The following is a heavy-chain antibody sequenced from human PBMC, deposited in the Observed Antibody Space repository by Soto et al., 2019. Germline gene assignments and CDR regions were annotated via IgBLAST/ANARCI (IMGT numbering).Heavy chain of an antibody. CDR3: ARDWGSDYGGLLDS. J-gene: IGHJ4*02. CDR1: GFTFSSYA. D-gene: IGHD4-17*01. Sequence: LRLSCAASGFTFSSYAMTWVRQAPGKGLEWVSGISGSGDSTYYADSVKGRFTISRDDFKNRLFLQMDSLRAEDTALYYCARDWGSDYGGLLDSWGQGTLVTVSS. CDR2: ISGSGDST. V-gene: IGHV3-23*01.